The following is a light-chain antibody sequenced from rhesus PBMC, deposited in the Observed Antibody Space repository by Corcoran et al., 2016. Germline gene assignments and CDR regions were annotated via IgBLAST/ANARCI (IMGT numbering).Light chain of an antibody. CDR1: QDISSY. CDR3: QQRNGYPYS. CDR2: DAS. J-gene: IGKJ2*01. Sequence: DIQLTQSPSSLSASVGDRVTITCRASQDISSYLAWYQQKPGKAPNLLIYDASNLQSGVPSRFSGSGSGTHFTLTLSSLQPEDFAVYYCQQRNGYPYSFGRGTKVEIK. V-gene: IGKV1-38*01.